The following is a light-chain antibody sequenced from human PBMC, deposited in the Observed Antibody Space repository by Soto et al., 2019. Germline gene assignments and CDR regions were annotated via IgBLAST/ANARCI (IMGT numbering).Light chain of an antibody. J-gene: IGLJ2*01. Sequence: QSALTQPASVSGSPGQSITISCTGTSSYIGAYNFVSWYQQHPGKAPKLMLYDVNIRPSGVSNRFSGSKSGNTASLTISGLQAEDEADYYCTSWTTSTTMIFGGWTKLTVL. CDR2: DVN. V-gene: IGLV2-14*03. CDR3: TSWTTSTTMI. CDR1: SSYIGAYNF.